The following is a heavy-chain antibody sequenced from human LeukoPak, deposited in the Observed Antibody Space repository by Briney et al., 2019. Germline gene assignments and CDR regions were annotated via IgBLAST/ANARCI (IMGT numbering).Heavy chain of an antibody. CDR1: GFTFSSYA. CDR3: AKDGADYDSDYFDY. D-gene: IGHD3-3*01. CDR2: ISGSGGST. Sequence: PGGCLRLSCAASGFTFSSYAMDWVRQAPGKGLEWGSAISGSGGSTYYADSVKGRFTISRDNSKNTLYLQINSLRAEDTAVYYCAKDGADYDSDYFDYWGQGTLVTVSS. J-gene: IGHJ4*02. V-gene: IGHV3-23*01.